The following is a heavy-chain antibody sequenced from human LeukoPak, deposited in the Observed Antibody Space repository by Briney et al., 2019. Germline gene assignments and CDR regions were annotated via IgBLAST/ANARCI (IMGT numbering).Heavy chain of an antibody. CDR3: ARNYDSSGYYYGDFDL. J-gene: IGHJ4*02. Sequence: ASVKVSCKASGYTFTGYYMHWVRQAPGQGLEWMGWINPYNGGTNFAQRFQGRVIITRDTAISTTYMELSRLRSDDTAVYYCARNYDSSGYYYGDFDLWGQGTLVTVSS. D-gene: IGHD3-22*01. V-gene: IGHV1-2*02. CDR2: INPYNGGT. CDR1: GYTFTGYY.